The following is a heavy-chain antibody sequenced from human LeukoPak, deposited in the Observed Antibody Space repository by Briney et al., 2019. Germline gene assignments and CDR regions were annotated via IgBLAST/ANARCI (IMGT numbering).Heavy chain of an antibody. J-gene: IGHJ6*04. Sequence: GESLKISCKGSGYSFTSYWISWVRQMPGKGLEWMGRIDPSDSYTNYSPSFQGHVTISADKSISTAYLQWSSLKASGTAMYYCARHIPGTTGTTHYYYGMDVWGKGTTVTVSS. CDR1: GYSFTSYW. D-gene: IGHD1-1*01. CDR2: IDPSDSYT. CDR3: ARHIPGTTGTTHYYYGMDV. V-gene: IGHV5-10-1*01.